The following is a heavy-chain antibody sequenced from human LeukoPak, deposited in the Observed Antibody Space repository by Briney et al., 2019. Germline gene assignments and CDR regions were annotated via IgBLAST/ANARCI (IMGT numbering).Heavy chain of an antibody. CDR1: GYSFTSSW. CDR3: ARQPGAGWFDP. CDR2: INPGDSDT. Sequence: GESLKISCQASGYSFTSSWIGWARQMPGKGLAWMAIINPGDSDTRYSPSFQGQVTISADKSISTVYLQWGSLKASDPAMYYCARQPGAGWFDPWGQGTLVTVSS. V-gene: IGHV5-51*01. J-gene: IGHJ5*02. D-gene: IGHD3-10*01.